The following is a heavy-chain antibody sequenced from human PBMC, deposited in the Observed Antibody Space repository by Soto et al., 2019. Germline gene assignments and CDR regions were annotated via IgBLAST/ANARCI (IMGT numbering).Heavy chain of an antibody. CDR2: IKQDGSEK. CDR1: GFSISTYW. Sequence: LRLSCAASGFSISTYWMTWVRQAPGKGLEWVANIKQDGSEKYYVDSVKGRFTISRDNAKNTLFLQMSSLRADDTAVYYCARDPRGYYSFDPWGQGTLVTVSS. V-gene: IGHV3-7*03. CDR3: ARDPRGYYSFDP. D-gene: IGHD2-21*01. J-gene: IGHJ5*02.